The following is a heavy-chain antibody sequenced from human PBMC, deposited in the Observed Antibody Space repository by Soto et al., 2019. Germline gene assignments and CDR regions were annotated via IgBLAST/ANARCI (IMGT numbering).Heavy chain of an antibody. CDR1: GGSFSGYY. D-gene: IGHD1-26*01. CDR3: ARGRLLYSFGHTKRKNWFDP. V-gene: IGHV4-34*01. J-gene: IGHJ5*02. Sequence: PSEILSLTCAVYGGSFSGYYWSWIRQPPGKGVEWIGEINNSGSTNYNPSLKSRVTISVDKSKNQFSLKLSSVPAADTAVYYSARGRLLYSFGHTKRKNWFDPWGQGTLVT. CDR2: INNSGST.